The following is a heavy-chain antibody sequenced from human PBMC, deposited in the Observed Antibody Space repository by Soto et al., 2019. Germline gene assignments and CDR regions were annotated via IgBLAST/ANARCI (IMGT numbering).Heavy chain of an antibody. Sequence: LQLQESGTGLVKPSQTLSLTCAVSGGSISSGGYSWSWIRQPPGKGLEWIGYIYHSGSTYYNPSLKCRVTISVDRSKNQFSLKLSSVTVSDTAVYYCARDPGRWGQGTLVTVSS. V-gene: IGHV4-30-2*01. J-gene: IGHJ4*02. CDR3: ARDPGR. CDR1: GGSISSGGYS. CDR2: IYHSGST.